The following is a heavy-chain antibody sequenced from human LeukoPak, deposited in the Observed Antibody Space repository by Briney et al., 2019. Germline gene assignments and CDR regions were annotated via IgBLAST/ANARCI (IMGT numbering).Heavy chain of an antibody. V-gene: IGHV1-2*02. D-gene: IGHD6-13*01. J-gene: IGHJ3*02. CDR3: ARDKAAAFAFDI. Sequence: ASVKVSCKASGYTFTGYYMHWVRQAPGQGLEWMGWINPNSGGTNYAQKFQGRVTMTRDTSISTAYMELGRLRSDDTAVYYCARDKAAAFAFDIWGQGTMVTVSS. CDR1: GYTFTGYY. CDR2: INPNSGGT.